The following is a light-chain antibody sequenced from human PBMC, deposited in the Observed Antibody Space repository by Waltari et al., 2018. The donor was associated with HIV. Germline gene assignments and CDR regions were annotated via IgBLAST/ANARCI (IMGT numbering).Light chain of an antibody. CDR1: QSIGIN. CDR3: QQYNNWPPLT. V-gene: IGKV3-15*01. J-gene: IGKJ1*01. Sequence: EIVMTQSPATLSVSPGERATLSCRASQSIGINLAWYQKKPGQAPRLLIYDASTRATGVPARFRGSGSGTEFTLSISSLQSEDFAVYYCQQYNNWPPLTFGQGTKVEIK. CDR2: DAS.